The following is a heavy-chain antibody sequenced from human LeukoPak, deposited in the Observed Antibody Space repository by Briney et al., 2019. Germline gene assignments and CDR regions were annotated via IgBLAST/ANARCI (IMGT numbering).Heavy chain of an antibody. CDR2: INHSGST. CDR3: ARVIVVVPAAIRYYYYYYGMDV. CDR1: GGSFSGYY. D-gene: IGHD2-2*01. Sequence: SETLSLTCAVYGGSFSGYYWSWIRQPPGKGLEWIGEINHSGSTNYNPSLKSRVTISVDTSKNQFSLKLSSVTAADTAVYYRARVIVVVPAAIRYYYYYYGMDVWGQGTTVTVSS. V-gene: IGHV4-34*01. J-gene: IGHJ6*02.